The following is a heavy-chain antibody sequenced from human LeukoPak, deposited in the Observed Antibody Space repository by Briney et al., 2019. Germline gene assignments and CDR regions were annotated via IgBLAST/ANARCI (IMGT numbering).Heavy chain of an antibody. J-gene: IGHJ5*02. Sequence: GESLKISCKGSGYSFTSYWIAWVRQMPGKGLEWMGIIYPGDSDTRYSPSFQGQVTISADKSISTAYLQWSSLKASDTATYYCARGTGYCSSTSCSLGAWFDPWGQGTLVTVSS. CDR2: IYPGDSDT. D-gene: IGHD2-2*01. CDR3: ARGTGYCSSTSCSLGAWFDP. CDR1: GYSFTSYW. V-gene: IGHV5-51*01.